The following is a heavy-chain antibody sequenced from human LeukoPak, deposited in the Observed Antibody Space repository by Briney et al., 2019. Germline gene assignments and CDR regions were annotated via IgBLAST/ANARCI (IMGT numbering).Heavy chain of an antibody. Sequence: GASVKVSCKASGYTFTSYYMHWVREAPGQELEWMGIINPSGGSTSYAQKFQGRVTMTRATSTSTVYMELSSLRSEDTAVYYCARHTRPPYYDFWSGYYTGGGYNWFDPWGLGTLVTVSS. V-gene: IGHV1-46*01. CDR3: ARHTRPPYYDFWSGYYTGGGYNWFDP. D-gene: IGHD3-3*01. CDR2: INPSGGST. CDR1: GYTFTSYY. J-gene: IGHJ5*02.